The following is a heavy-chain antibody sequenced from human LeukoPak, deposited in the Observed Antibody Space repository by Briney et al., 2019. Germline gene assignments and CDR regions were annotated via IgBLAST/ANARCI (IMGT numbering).Heavy chain of an antibody. J-gene: IGHJ6*03. D-gene: IGHD6-25*01. Sequence: PGGSLRLSCVASGFTFSSYAMSWVRQAPGKGLEWVSAISGSGGSTYYADSVKGRFTISRDNSKNTLYLQMNSLRAEDTAVYYCAKDGRLTNYYYMDVWGKGTTVTVSS. CDR2: ISGSGGST. CDR1: GFTFSSYA. CDR3: AKDGRLTNYYYMDV. V-gene: IGHV3-23*01.